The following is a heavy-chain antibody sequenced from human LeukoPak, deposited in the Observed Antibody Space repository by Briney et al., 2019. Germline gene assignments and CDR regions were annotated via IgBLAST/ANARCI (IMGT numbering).Heavy chain of an antibody. CDR1: GGTFSSYA. Sequence: SVKVSCKASGGTFSSYAISWVRQAPGQGLEWMGGIIPIFGTANYAQKFQGRVTITADESTSTAYMELSSLRSEDTAVYYCAREVTAIVTYCGGDCYPYFDYWGQGTLVTVSS. D-gene: IGHD2-21*01. CDR3: AREVTAIVTYCGGDCYPYFDY. V-gene: IGHV1-69*01. CDR2: IIPIFGTA. J-gene: IGHJ4*02.